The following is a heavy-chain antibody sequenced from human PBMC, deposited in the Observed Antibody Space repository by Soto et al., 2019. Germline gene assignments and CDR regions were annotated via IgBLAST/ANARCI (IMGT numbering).Heavy chain of an antibody. V-gene: IGHV3-11*01. CDR3: ARDPRRIPMVRGLLNWYDP. J-gene: IGHJ5*02. D-gene: IGHD3-10*01. Sequence: GGSLRLSCAASGFSFSDYYMSWIRQTPGKGLEWVSYISDSGTTIYYADSVKGRFTISRDNAKNSLYLQMNSLRAEDTAIYYCARDPRRIPMVRGLLNWYDPWGQGTLVTVSS. CDR1: GFSFSDYY. CDR2: ISDSGTTI.